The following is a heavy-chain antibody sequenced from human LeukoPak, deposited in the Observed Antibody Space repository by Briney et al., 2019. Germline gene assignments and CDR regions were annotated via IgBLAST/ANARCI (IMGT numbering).Heavy chain of an antibody. D-gene: IGHD4-17*01. CDR3: AKDVHGDYGGLVY. Sequence: PGGSLRLSCAASGFTFSSYAMTWVRQAPGRGLEWVSALSGNGGTTYYADSVKGRFTISRDNSKNTLYLQMNSLRAEDTAVYYCAKDVHGDYGGLVYWGQGTLVTVSS. J-gene: IGHJ4*02. CDR1: GFTFSSYA. CDR2: LSGNGGTT. V-gene: IGHV3-23*01.